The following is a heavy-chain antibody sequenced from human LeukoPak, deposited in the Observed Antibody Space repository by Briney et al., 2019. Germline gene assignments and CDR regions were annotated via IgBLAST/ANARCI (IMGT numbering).Heavy chain of an antibody. J-gene: IGHJ3*02. CDR3: AKDLLPSWLPGAFDI. D-gene: IGHD5-12*01. CDR2: ISGSGGST. V-gene: IGHV3-23*01. Sequence: GGSLRLSCAASGFTFSSYAMSWVRLAPGKGLEWVSAISGSGGSTYYADSVKGRFTISRDNSKNTLYLQMNSLRAEDTAVYYCAKDLLPSWLPGAFDIWGQGTMVTVSS. CDR1: GFTFSSYA.